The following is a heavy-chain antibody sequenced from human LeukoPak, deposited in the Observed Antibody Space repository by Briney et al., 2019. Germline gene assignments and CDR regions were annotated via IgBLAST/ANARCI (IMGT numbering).Heavy chain of an antibody. J-gene: IGHJ4*02. CDR1: GYPISSGYY. CDR3: ASSLTIFGVVIHY. D-gene: IGHD3-3*01. CDR2: IYHSGST. V-gene: IGHV4-38-2*01. Sequence: SETLSLTCAVSGYPISSGYYWGWIRQPPGKGLEWIGSIYHSGSTYYNPSLKSRVTISVDTSKNQFSLKLSSVTAADTAVYYCASSLTIFGVVIHYWGQGTLVTVSS.